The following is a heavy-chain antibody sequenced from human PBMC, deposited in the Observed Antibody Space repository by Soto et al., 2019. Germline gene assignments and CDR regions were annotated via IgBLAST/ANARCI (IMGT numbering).Heavy chain of an antibody. CDR2: IRGSGGST. Sequence: PGGSLRLSCAASGFTFSSYAMSWVRQAPGKELEWVSGIRGSGGSTYYADYVKGRFTISRDNSKNTVYLQMNSLRAEDMAVYYCAKHRVCSSSWCRFDYWGQGTLVTVSS. V-gene: IGHV3-23*01. CDR3: AKHRVCSSSWCRFDY. J-gene: IGHJ4*02. CDR1: GFTFSSYA. D-gene: IGHD6-13*01.